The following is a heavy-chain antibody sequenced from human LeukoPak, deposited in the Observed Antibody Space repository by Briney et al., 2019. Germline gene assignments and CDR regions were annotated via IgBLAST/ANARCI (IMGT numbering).Heavy chain of an antibody. CDR2: IRYDESNK. Sequence: PGGSLRLSCVTSGFTFSSYGMHWVRQAPGKGLEWVAFIRYDESNKYYADSVKGRFTISKDSSKNTLDLQMNSLRTEDTAVYYCARGSQYNILTGFIVGAMDDFDYWGQGTLVTVSS. J-gene: IGHJ4*02. CDR1: GFTFSSYG. V-gene: IGHV3-30*02. CDR3: ARGSQYNILTGFIVGAMDDFDY. D-gene: IGHD3-9*01.